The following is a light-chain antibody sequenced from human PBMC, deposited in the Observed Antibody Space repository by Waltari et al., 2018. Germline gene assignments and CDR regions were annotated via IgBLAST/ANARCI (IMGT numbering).Light chain of an antibody. V-gene: IGKV3-15*01. Sequence: ETVMTQSPATLSLSPGERATLSCRASQSVSSKLAWYQQKPGQAPRLLIYGSSTRATGLPTRFSGSGSGTEFTLTISSLQSEDFAVYYCQQYNRWPLTFGGGTKVEIK. CDR3: QQYNRWPLT. CDR1: QSVSSK. CDR2: GSS. J-gene: IGKJ4*01.